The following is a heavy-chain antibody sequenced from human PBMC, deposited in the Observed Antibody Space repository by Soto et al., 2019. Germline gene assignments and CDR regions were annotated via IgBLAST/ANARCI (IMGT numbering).Heavy chain of an antibody. CDR3: ATLQLPYYYDSSGYYYARPQYFDY. V-gene: IGHV4-34*01. Sequence: PSETLSLSCAFYGASFSGYYWSWIRQPTGKGLEWIGEINHRGSTNYNPSLKSRVTISVDTSKNQFSLKLSSVTAADTAVYYCATLQLPYYYDSSGYYYARPQYFDYWGQGTLVTVS. J-gene: IGHJ4*02. D-gene: IGHD3-22*01. CDR2: INHRGST. CDR1: GASFSGYY.